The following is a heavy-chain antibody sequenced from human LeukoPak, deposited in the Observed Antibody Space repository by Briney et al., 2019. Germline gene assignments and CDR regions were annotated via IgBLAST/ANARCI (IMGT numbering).Heavy chain of an antibody. V-gene: IGHV4-34*01. J-gene: IGHJ4*02. CDR3: ARHRGSVWGSYRYSTFDY. Sequence: GSLRLSCAASGFTFSDYYMNWIRQPPGKGLEWIGEINHSGSTNYNPSLKSRVTISVDTSKNQFSLKLSSVTAADTAVYYCARHRGSVWGSYRYSTFDYWGQGTLVTVSS. CDR1: GFTFSDYY. D-gene: IGHD3-16*02. CDR2: INHSGST.